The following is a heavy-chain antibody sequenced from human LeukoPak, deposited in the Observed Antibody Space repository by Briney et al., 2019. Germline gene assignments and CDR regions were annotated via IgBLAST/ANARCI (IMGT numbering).Heavy chain of an antibody. CDR1: GFTFSSYW. CDR2: IKQDGSEK. J-gene: IGHJ4*02. CDR3: ARAEYYDILTGYTYFDY. D-gene: IGHD3-9*01. Sequence: GGSLRLSCAASGFTFSSYWMSWVRQVPGKGLEWVANIKQDGSEKYYVDSVKGRFTISRDNPKNSLYLQMNSLRAEDTAVYYCARAEYYDILTGYTYFDYWGQGTLVTVSS. V-gene: IGHV3-7*01.